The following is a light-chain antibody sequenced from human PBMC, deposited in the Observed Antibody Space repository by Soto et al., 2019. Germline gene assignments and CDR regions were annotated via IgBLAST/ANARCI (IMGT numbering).Light chain of an antibody. Sequence: IQMTQSPSSLSAAVGDRVTITCRASQSVXVYLNWYQQKPGKAPRVLXDPASTLQRGGPSRLSGSGSATDFTLTISSMQPEDFANYYCQQLKSDTSTFGQGTRLEIK. CDR3: QQLKSDTST. CDR1: QSVXVY. J-gene: IGKJ5*01. V-gene: IGKV1-39*01. CDR2: PAS.